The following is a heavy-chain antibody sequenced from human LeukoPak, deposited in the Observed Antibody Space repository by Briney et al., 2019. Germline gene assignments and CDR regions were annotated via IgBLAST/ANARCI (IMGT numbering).Heavy chain of an antibody. CDR1: GFSFSSYE. J-gene: IGHJ6*03. D-gene: IGHD2-8*01. CDR2: ISSSGSTV. V-gene: IGHV3-48*03. Sequence: TGGSLRLSCAASGFSFSSYEMNWVRQAPGKGLDWVAYISSSGSTVYYADSVKGRFTISRDNAKNSLYLQMNSLRAEDMALYYCAKGSDIVRRGEYYYYMDVWGKGTTVTVSS. CDR3: AKGSDIVRRGEYYYYMDV.